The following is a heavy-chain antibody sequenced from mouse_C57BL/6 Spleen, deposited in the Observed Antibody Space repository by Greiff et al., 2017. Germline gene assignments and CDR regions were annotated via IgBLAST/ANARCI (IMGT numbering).Heavy chain of an antibody. V-gene: IGHV1-15*01. CDR3: TRSGIYYGNYEDFDY. Sequence: VQLQQSGAELVRPGASVTLSCKASGYTFTDYEMHWVKQTPVHGLEWIGAIDPETGGTAYNQKFKGKAILTADKSSSTAYMELRSLTSEDSAVYYCTRSGIYYGNYEDFDYWGQGTTLTVSS. J-gene: IGHJ2*01. D-gene: IGHD2-1*01. CDR1: GYTFTDYE. CDR2: IDPETGGT.